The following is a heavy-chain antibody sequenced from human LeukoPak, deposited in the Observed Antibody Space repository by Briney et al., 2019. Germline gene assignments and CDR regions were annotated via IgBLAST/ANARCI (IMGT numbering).Heavy chain of an antibody. D-gene: IGHD3-22*01. Sequence: SETLCLTCAVYGGSLSGYYWSWIRQPPGKGLEWIGEINHSGSTNYNPSLKSRVTISVDTSKNQFSLKLSSVTAADTAVYYCARGGGYYDSSGYKPANFDYWGQGTLVTVSS. V-gene: IGHV4-34*01. CDR1: GGSLSGYY. CDR3: ARGGGYYDSSGYKPANFDY. CDR2: INHSGST. J-gene: IGHJ4*02.